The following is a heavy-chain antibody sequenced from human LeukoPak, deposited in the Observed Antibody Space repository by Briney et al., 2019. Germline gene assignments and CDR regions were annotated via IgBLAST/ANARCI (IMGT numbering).Heavy chain of an antibody. CDR1: GVTFSHYG. V-gene: IGHV3-33*06. D-gene: IGHD4-11*01. CDR3: AKDAQRGFDYSNSLES. Sequence: GESLRLSCATSGVTFSHYGMHWVRQAPGKGVQWVAVIWNDGSNKYYGDSVKGRFTISRDNSQNTLYLQMNSLRVEDTAVYYCAKDAQRGFDYSNSLESWGQGTLVNVSS. J-gene: IGHJ5*01. CDR2: IWNDGSNK.